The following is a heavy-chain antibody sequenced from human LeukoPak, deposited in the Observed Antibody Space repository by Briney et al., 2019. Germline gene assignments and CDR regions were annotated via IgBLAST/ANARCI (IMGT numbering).Heavy chain of an antibody. CDR3: ARDKDTCSCLDY. J-gene: IGHJ4*02. CDR2: IYYSGST. D-gene: IGHD2-2*01. V-gene: IGHV4-59*01. Sequence: SETLSLTCTVSGGSISSYYWSWIRQPPGKGLEWIGYIYYSGSTKYNPSLKSRVTISVDTSKNQFSLKLSSVTAADTAVYYCARDKDTCSCLDYWGQGTLVTVS. CDR1: GGSISSYY.